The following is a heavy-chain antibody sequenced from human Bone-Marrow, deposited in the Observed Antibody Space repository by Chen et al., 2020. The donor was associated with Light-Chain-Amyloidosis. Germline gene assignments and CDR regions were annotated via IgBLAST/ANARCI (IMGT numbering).Heavy chain of an antibody. Sequence: EVQLVESGGGLVQPGGSLNLSCAASGFTFSGSAMHWVRQASGKGLEWLGRIRTKNSGYTTSYAAPVEGRFTVSRDDSKTTAYLQMDSLKIEDTALYYCVASHVIVGALESWGQGTLVIVSP. CDR2: IRTKNSGYTT. J-gene: IGHJ4*02. CDR3: VASHVIVGALES. CDR1: GFTFSGSA. D-gene: IGHD2-21*01. V-gene: IGHV3-73*02.